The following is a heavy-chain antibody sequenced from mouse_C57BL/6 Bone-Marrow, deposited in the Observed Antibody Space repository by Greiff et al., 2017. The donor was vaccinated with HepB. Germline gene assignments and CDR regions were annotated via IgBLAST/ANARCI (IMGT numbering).Heavy chain of an antibody. V-gene: IGHV5-12*01. CDR2: ISNGGGST. CDR3: ARLVGGYYFDY. J-gene: IGHJ2*01. D-gene: IGHD1-3*01. Sequence: EVKLEESGGGLVQPGGSLKLSCAASGFTFSDYYMYWVRQTPEKRLEWVAYISNGGGSTYYPDTVKGRFTISRDNAKNTLYLQMSRLKSEDTAMYYCARLVGGYYFDYWGQGTTLTVSS. CDR1: GFTFSDYY.